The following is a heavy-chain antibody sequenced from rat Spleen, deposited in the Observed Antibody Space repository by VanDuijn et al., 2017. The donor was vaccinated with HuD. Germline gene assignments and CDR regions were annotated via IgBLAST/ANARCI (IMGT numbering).Heavy chain of an antibody. CDR1: GFTFSNYD. V-gene: IGHV5-25*01. D-gene: IGHD5-1*01. Sequence: EVQLVESGGGLVQPGRSLKLSCAASGFTFSNYDMAWVRQAPTKGLEWVASISTGGGNTYYPDSVKGRFTISRDNAKSTLYLQMNSLRSEDTATYYCTNNWEAYYWGQGVMVTVSS. CDR3: TNNWEAYY. J-gene: IGHJ2*01. CDR2: ISTGGGNT.